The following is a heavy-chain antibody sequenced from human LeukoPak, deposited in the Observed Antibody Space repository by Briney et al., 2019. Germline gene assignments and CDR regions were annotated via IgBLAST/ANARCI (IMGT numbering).Heavy chain of an antibody. J-gene: IGHJ4*02. D-gene: IGHD6-19*01. V-gene: IGHV4-34*01. CDR3: ARVKYSSGWYYFDY. CDR2: INHSGST. CDR1: GGSFSGYY. Sequence: PSETLSLTCAVYGGSFSGYYWSWIRQPPGKGLEWIGEINHSGSTNYNPSLKSRVTISVDTSKNQFSLKLSSVTAADTAVYYCARVKYSSGWYYFDYWGQGTLVTVSS.